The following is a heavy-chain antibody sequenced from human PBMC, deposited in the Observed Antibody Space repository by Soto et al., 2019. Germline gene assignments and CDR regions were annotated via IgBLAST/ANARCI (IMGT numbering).Heavy chain of an antibody. V-gene: IGHV4-38-2*01. J-gene: IGHJ6*02. CDR1: GYSISSGDY. Sequence: SGTLSLTCAVSGYSISSGDYWGWIRQPPGKGLEWIGSIYYSGSTYYNPSLKSRVTISVDTSKNQFSLKLSSVTAADTAVYYCARGSYGMDVWGQGTTVTVSS. CDR2: IYYSGST. CDR3: ARGSYGMDV. D-gene: IGHD3-10*01.